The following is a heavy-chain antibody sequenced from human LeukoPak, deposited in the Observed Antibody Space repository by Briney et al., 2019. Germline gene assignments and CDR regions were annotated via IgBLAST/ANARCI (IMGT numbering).Heavy chain of an antibody. V-gene: IGHV6-1*01. J-gene: IGHJ5*02. D-gene: IGHD6-19*01. CDR2: TYYRSKWYN. CDR3: ARDPDSSGWYGGWFDP. CDR1: VDSVSSNSAA. Sequence: SQTLSLTCAICVDSVSSNSAAWNGIRQSPSRGLEWLGRTYYRSKWYNDYAVSVKSRITINPDTSKNQFSLQLNSVTPEDTAVYYCARDPDSSGWYGGWFDPWGQGTLVTVSS.